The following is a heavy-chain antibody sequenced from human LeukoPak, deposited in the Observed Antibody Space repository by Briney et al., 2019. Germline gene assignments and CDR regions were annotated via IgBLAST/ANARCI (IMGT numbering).Heavy chain of an antibody. V-gene: IGHV3-66*01. CDR2: IYTGGRT. Sequence: PGGSLRLSCATSGFTVSSHHMTWVRQAPGRGLEWVSVIYTGGRTYYADSVMGRFTISRDTSKNTVSLQMNSLRAEDTAVYYCARGSDSSPYYPRPTEYWGRGTLVTVSS. D-gene: IGHD3-22*01. CDR3: ARGSDSSPYYPRPTEY. J-gene: IGHJ4*02. CDR1: GFTVSSHH.